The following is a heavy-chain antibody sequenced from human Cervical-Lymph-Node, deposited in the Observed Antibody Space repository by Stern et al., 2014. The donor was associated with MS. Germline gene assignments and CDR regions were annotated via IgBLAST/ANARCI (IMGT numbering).Heavy chain of an antibody. J-gene: IGHJ6*02. V-gene: IGHV3-21*01. D-gene: IGHD3-16*01. CDR1: GFTFSSYS. Sequence: EVQLVESGGGLVKPGGSLRLSCAASGFTFSSYSMNWVRQAPGKELEWVSSISSSSSYIYYADSVKGRFTISRDNAKNSLYLQMNSLRAEDTAVYYCARDQGDYYYYGMDVWGQGTTVTVSS. CDR3: ARDQGDYYYYGMDV. CDR2: ISSSSSYI.